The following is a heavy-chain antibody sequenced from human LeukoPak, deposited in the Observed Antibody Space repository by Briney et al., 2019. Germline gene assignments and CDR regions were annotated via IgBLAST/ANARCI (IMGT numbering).Heavy chain of an antibody. J-gene: IGHJ3*02. Sequence: PSQTLSLTCTVSGGSIISDNHFWSWIRQHPGKDLEWLGYIHHSGRAFYSPSLESRLTISLDTSKNQFSLKLNSVMGADTAVYYCATEVNRPTDADAFDIWGQGTMVTVSS. D-gene: IGHD1-26*01. CDR3: ATEVNRPTDADAFDI. CDR2: IHHSGRA. V-gene: IGHV4-31*03. CDR1: GGSIISDNHF.